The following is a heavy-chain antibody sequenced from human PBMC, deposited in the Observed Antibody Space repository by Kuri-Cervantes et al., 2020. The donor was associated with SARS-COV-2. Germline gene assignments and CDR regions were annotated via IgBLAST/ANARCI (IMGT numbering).Heavy chain of an antibody. D-gene: IGHD1-1*01. CDR1: GFTFSSYA. CDR3: VRDGDHWNFDY. Sequence: GESRKISCAASGFTFSSYAMHWVRQAPGKGLEWVAVISYDGSNKYYADSVKGRFTISRDNAKNMLFLQMNSLRAEDTAVYYCVRDGDHWNFDYWGQGTLVTVSS. J-gene: IGHJ4*02. CDR2: ISYDGSNK. V-gene: IGHV3-30-3*01.